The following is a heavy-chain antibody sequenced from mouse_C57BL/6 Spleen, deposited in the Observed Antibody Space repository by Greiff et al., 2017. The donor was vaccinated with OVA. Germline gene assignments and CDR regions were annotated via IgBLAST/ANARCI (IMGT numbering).Heavy chain of an antibody. D-gene: IGHD1-1*01. Sequence: QVQLQQSGPELVKPGASVKISCKASGYSFTSYYIHWVKQRPGQGLEWIGRIYPGCGNSKYNEKFKGKATMTADTSTSTAYMQLSSLTSEDSAVYYCAGSVIDYAMDYWGQGTSVTVSS. CDR1: GYSFTSYY. J-gene: IGHJ4*01. V-gene: IGHV1-66*01. CDR2: IYPGCGNS. CDR3: AGSVIDYAMDY.